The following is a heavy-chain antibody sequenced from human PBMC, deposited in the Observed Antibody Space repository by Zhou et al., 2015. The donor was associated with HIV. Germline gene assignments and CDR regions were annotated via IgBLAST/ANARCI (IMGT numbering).Heavy chain of an antibody. J-gene: IGHJ5*02. CDR1: GYTFTSYG. CDR3: ARDLRGITIFERPGGCSDP. Sequence: QVQLVQSGAEVKKPGASVKVSCKASGYTFTSYGISWVRQAPGQGLEWMGWISAYNGNTNYAQKLQGRVTMTTDTSTSTAYMELRSLRSDDTAVYYCARDLRGITIFERPGGCSDPWGQGTLVTVSS. V-gene: IGHV1-18*01. CDR2: ISAYNGNT. D-gene: IGHD3-3*01.